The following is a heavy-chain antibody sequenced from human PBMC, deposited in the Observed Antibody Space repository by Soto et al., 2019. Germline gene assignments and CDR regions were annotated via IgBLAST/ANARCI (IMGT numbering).Heavy chain of an antibody. Sequence: GGSLRLSCAASGFTFSSYAMSWVRQAPGKGLEWVSAISGSGGSTYYADSVKGRFTISRDNSKNTLYLQMNSLRAEDTAVYYCAKDTESSIAVAAIRFDYWGQGTLVTVSS. D-gene: IGHD6-19*01. V-gene: IGHV3-23*01. CDR1: GFTFSSYA. CDR2: ISGSGGST. J-gene: IGHJ4*02. CDR3: AKDTESSIAVAAIRFDY.